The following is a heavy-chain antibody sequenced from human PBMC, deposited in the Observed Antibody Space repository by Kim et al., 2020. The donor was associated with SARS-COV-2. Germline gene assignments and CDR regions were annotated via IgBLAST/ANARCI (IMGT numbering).Heavy chain of an antibody. J-gene: IGHJ5*02. CDR3: ARVGGISMIREVFLRWFDP. D-gene: IGHD3-10*01. CDR1: GFSFSDFY. CDR2: ISTSSTYT. V-gene: IGHV3-11*05. Sequence: GGSLRLSCAASGFSFSDFYMSWIRQAPGKGLEWISYISTSSTYTNYADSVKGRFTISRDNAKNSLFLQMNSLRAEDTAVYYCARVGGISMIREVFLRWFDPWGQGTLVTVSS.